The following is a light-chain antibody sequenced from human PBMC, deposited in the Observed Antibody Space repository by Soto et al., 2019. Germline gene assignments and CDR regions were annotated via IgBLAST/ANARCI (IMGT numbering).Light chain of an antibody. CDR2: GAS. CDR3: QQYNDWPRT. Sequence: EIVRTQSPSTLSVSPGERATVTCRASQSVFSSLAWYQQKPGQAPRLLIYGASTRATGSPDRFSASGSATEFTLTISSLLSEDFAVYYCQQYNDWPRTFGQGTKVDIK. CDR1: QSVFSS. J-gene: IGKJ1*01. V-gene: IGKV3-15*01.